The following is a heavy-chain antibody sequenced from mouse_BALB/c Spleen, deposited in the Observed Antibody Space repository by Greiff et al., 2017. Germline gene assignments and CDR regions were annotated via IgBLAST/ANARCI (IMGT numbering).Heavy chain of an antibody. V-gene: IGHV1-55*01. Sequence: VQLQQPGAELVKPGTSVKLSCKASGHNFTSYWINWVKLRPGQGLEWIGDIYPGSGSTNYNEKFKSKATLTVDTSSSTAYMQLSSLASEDSALYYCARGTTEDYWGQGTTLTVSS. CDR1: GHNFTSYW. D-gene: IGHD1-1*01. J-gene: IGHJ2*01. CDR2: IYPGSGST. CDR3: ARGTTEDY.